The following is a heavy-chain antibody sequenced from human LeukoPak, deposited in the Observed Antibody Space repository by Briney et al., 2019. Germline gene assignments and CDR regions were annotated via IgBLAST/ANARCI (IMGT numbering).Heavy chain of an antibody. CDR2: IWYDGSNK. CDR1: GFTFSSYG. J-gene: IGHJ6*02. CDR3: ASTRMSTGVYYYGMDV. D-gene: IGHD7-27*01. V-gene: IGHV3-33*01. Sequence: GGSQRLSCAASGFTFSSYGMHWVRQAPGKGLEWVAVIWYDGSNKYYADSVKGRFTISRDNSKNTLYLQMNSLRAEDTAVYYCASTRMSTGVYYYGMDVWGQGTTVTVSS.